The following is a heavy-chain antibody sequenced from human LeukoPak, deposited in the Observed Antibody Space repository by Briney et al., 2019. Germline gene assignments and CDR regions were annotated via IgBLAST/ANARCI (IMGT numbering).Heavy chain of an antibody. V-gene: IGHV4-61*02. Sequence: SETLSLTCTVSGGSISSGSYYWRWLRQPAGKGLEWLGRIYTSGSTNYNPSLKSRVTISVDKSKNQFSLKLSSVTAADTAVYYCARVYYSSSYDYWYFDLWGRGTLVTVSS. D-gene: IGHD6-13*01. CDR1: GGSISSGSYY. J-gene: IGHJ2*01. CDR3: ARVYYSSSYDYWYFDL. CDR2: IYTSGST.